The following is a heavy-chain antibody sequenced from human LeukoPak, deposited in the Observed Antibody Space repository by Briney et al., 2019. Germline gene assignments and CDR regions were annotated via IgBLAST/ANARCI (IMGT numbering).Heavy chain of an antibody. Sequence: GGSLRLSCEASGFTVSGNYMNWIRQAPGKGLEWVSVIYSGGNTYYADSVKGRFSISRDNSKNTLYLQMNSLRVEDTAVYYCARDRRDGYKMYYFDYWGQGTLVTVSS. D-gene: IGHD5-24*01. CDR1: GFTVSGNY. CDR2: IYSGGNT. J-gene: IGHJ4*02. CDR3: ARDRRDGYKMYYFDY. V-gene: IGHV3-66*01.